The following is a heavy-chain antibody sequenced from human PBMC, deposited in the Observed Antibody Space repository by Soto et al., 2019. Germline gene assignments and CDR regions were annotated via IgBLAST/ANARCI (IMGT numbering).Heavy chain of an antibody. D-gene: IGHD5-12*01. CDR3: ARGGGRGYNELDP. V-gene: IGHV1-2*02. J-gene: IGHJ5*02. Sequence: QVQLVQSGAEVKKPGASVKVSCKASGYTFTAYYMHWVRQAPGQGLEWMGWINPNSGGTYHAQNFQGRVTMTRDTSTTTAYMALASLRSDDTAVYYCARGGGRGYNELDPWGHGTLVIVSS. CDR2: INPNSGGT. CDR1: GYTFTAYY.